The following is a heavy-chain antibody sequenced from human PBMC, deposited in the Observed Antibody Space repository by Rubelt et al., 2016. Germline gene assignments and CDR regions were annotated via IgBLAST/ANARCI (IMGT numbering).Heavy chain of an antibody. CDR2: IYYSGST. D-gene: IGHD1-26*01. V-gene: IGHV4-59*12. J-gene: IGHJ6*02. CDR1: GGSISSYY. CDR3: ARRPVFGSNSIVYYGMDV. Sequence: QVQLQESGPGLVKPSETLSLTCTVSGGSISSYYWSWIRQPPGKGLEWIGYIYYSGSTHYNPSLKSRVTISVDTSKNQFSRKRGAWTAADTAVYYWARRPVFGSNSIVYYGMDVWGQGTTVTVSS.